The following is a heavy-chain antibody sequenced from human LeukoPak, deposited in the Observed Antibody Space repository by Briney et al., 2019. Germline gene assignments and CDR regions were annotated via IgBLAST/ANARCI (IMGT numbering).Heavy chain of an antibody. CDR2: IIPLFGTA. CDR1: GGTFSTYA. CDR3: ARGSRALTMIAPFDH. J-gene: IGHJ4*02. V-gene: IGHV1-69*13. D-gene: IGHD3-22*01. Sequence: ASVKVSCKISGGTFSTYAISWVRQAPGQGLEWMGGIIPLFGTAHYAQRFQGRVTITEDESTSTASMEVRSLTSEDTAVYFCARGSRALTMIAPFDHWGQGNLVTVS.